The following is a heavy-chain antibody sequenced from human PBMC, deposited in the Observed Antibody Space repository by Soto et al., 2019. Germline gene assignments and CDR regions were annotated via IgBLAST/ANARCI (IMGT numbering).Heavy chain of an antibody. CDR1: GGSISSYY. J-gene: IGHJ5*02. CDR3: ARGIAAPLNWFDP. V-gene: IGHV4-59*08. CDR2: IYYSGST. Sequence: TSETLSLTCTVSGGSISSYYWSWIRQPPGKGLEWIGYIYYSGSTNYNPSLKSRVTISVDTSKNQFSLKLSSVTAADTAVYYCARGIAAPLNWFDPWGQGTLVTVSS. D-gene: IGHD6-13*01.